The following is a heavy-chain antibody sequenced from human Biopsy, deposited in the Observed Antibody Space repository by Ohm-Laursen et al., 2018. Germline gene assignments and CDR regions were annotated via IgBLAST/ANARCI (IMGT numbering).Heavy chain of an antibody. CDR3: ARDYDTSGYYYVS. J-gene: IGHJ5*02. D-gene: IGHD3-22*01. V-gene: IGHV4-39*01. CDR2: IFYRGST. Sequence: SDTLSLTCPVSGGSISNNNYYWGWLRQPPGKGLEWIGSIFYRGSTNYKPSLKSRVNISGDTSKNQFSLKLKSVTAADTAVYYCARDYDTSGYYYVSWGQGTLVTVSS. CDR1: GGSISNNNYY.